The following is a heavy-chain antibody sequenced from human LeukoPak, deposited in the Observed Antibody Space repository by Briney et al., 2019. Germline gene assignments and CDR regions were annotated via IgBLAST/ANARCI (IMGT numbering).Heavy chain of an antibody. CDR1: GGSISSSSYY. D-gene: IGHD6-13*01. Sequence: PSETLSLTCTVSGGSISSSSYYWGWIRQPPGKGLEWMGSIYYSRTTYYNPSLKSRVTISVDTSKTQFSPKLSSVTAADTAVYYCARHRGIAATTDFDYWGQGTLVTVSS. CDR3: ARHRGIAATTDFDY. V-gene: IGHV4-39*01. J-gene: IGHJ4*02. CDR2: IYYSRTT.